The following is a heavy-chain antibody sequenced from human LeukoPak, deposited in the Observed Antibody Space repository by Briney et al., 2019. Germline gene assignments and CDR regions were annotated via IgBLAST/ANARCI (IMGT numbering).Heavy chain of an antibody. Sequence: SSGTLSLTCTVSGGSISSYYWSWIRQPPGKGLEWIGYIYYSGSTNYNPSLKSRVTISVDTSKNQFSLKLGSVTAADTAVYYCARLSTQWLTLRWAFDYWGQGTLVTVSS. D-gene: IGHD6-19*01. V-gene: IGHV4-59*01. J-gene: IGHJ4*02. CDR2: IYYSGST. CDR3: ARLSTQWLTLRWAFDY. CDR1: GGSISSYY.